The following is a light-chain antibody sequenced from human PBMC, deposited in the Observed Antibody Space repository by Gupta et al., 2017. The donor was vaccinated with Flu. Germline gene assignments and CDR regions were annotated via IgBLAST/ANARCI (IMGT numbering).Light chain of an antibody. CDR1: QSISGW. CDR3: QQYNSYSGT. J-gene: IGKJ1*01. V-gene: IGKV1-5*03. Sequence: DIQITQSPSTLSASVGDRVTITCRASQSISGWLAWYQQKPGKAPNLLIYKTSSLESGAPSRFSGSGSGTEFTLTISSLQPDDFATYYCQQYNSYSGTFGQGTKVEIK. CDR2: KTS.